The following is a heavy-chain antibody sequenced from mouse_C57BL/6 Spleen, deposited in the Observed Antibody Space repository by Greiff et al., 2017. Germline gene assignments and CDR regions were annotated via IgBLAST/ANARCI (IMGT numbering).Heavy chain of an antibody. CDR1: GFTFSSYA. D-gene: IGHD1-1*01. Sequence: EVQLVESGGGLVKPGGSLKLSCAASGFTFSSYAMSWVRQTPEKRLEWVATISDGGSYTYYPDNVKGRFTISRDNAKNNLYLQLSDLKSEDTAMYYCARAYYGSSYGYFDVWGTGTTVTVSS. CDR2: ISDGGSYT. CDR3: ARAYYGSSYGYFDV. J-gene: IGHJ1*03. V-gene: IGHV5-4*01.